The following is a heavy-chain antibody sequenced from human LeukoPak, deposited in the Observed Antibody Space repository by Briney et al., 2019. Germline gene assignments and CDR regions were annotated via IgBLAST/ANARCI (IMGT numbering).Heavy chain of an antibody. Sequence: ASVKVSCKASGYMFTAYYMHWVRQAPGQGLEWMGWIIPHTGGTNYAQKFQGRVTMTGDTSISAAYMELSRLRSDDTAVYYCALSVGATMGFDYWGQGTLVTVSS. J-gene: IGHJ4*02. CDR3: ALSVGATMGFDY. V-gene: IGHV1-2*02. CDR1: GYMFTAYY. D-gene: IGHD1-26*01. CDR2: IIPHTGGT.